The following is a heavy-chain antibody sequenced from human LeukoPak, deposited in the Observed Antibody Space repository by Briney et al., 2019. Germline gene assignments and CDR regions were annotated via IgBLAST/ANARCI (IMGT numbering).Heavy chain of an antibody. J-gene: IGHJ3*02. CDR3: ARDRVVSQGPALDI. Sequence: PSETLSLTCTVSRGSISSHYWTWMRQPPGKGLEWIGYAFYTGGSNYNPSLKSRVTISVDTSKSQFSLKLSSVTAADTAIYYCARDRVVSQGPALDIWGQGTMVTVSS. CDR2: AFYTGGS. D-gene: IGHD6-6*01. V-gene: IGHV4-59*11. CDR1: RGSISSHY.